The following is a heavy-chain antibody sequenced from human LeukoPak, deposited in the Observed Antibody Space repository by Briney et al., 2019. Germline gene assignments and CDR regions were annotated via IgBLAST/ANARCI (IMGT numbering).Heavy chain of an antibody. V-gene: IGHV3-7*01. Sequence: PGGSLRLSCAASGFTFSSYGMHWVRQAPGKGLEWVANIKQDGSEKYYVDSVKGRFTISRDNAKNSLYLQMNSLRAEDTAVYYCARGGLVPAAITTFDYWGQGTLVTVSS. D-gene: IGHD2-2*02. CDR2: IKQDGSEK. CDR1: GFTFSSYG. CDR3: ARGGLVPAAITTFDY. J-gene: IGHJ4*02.